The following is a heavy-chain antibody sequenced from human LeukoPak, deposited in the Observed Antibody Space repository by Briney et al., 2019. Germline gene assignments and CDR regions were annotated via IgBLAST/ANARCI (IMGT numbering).Heavy chain of an antibody. J-gene: IGHJ4*02. CDR2: INPNSGGA. Sequence: ASVKVSCKASGYTFTGCYMHWVRQAPGQGLEWMGWINPNSGGANYAQKFQGRVTMTRDTSISTAYMELSRLRSDDTAVYYCARVSSSGSNDYWGQGTLVTVSS. CDR3: ARVSSSGSNDY. CDR1: GYTFTGCY. V-gene: IGHV1-2*02. D-gene: IGHD6-19*01.